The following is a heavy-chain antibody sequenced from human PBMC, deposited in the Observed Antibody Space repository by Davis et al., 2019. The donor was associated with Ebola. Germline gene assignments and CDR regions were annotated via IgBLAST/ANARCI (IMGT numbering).Heavy chain of an antibody. D-gene: IGHD1-26*01. V-gene: IGHV3-33*06. CDR3: AKDRTLGYIDY. J-gene: IGHJ4*02. CDR2: IWYDGSKR. CDR1: GFTFDSYG. Sequence: GESLKISCAASGFTFDSYGMHWVRQAPGKGLEWVAIIWYDGSKRYYAESVKGRFTITRDNSKKTLYLQINSLRAEDTAVYYCAKDRTLGYIDYWGQGTLVTVSS.